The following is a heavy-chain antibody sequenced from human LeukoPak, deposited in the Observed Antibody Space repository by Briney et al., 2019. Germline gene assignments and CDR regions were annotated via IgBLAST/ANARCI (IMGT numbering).Heavy chain of an antibody. Sequence: GSLRLSCAASGFTFSSFAMSWVRQAPGKGLEWVSAISGGATTTYYADSVKGRFTISRDNSKNTLYLQMNSLRAEDTAVNYCAKRTVVGYDILTGYSFDYWGQGTLVTVSS. D-gene: IGHD3-9*01. CDR2: ISGGATTT. V-gene: IGHV3-23*01. CDR1: GFTFSSFA. CDR3: AKRTVVGYDILTGYSFDY. J-gene: IGHJ4*02.